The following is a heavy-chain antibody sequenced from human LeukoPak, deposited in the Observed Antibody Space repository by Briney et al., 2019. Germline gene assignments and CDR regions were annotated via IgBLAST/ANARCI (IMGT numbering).Heavy chain of an antibody. D-gene: IGHD3-10*01. Sequence: GASVKVSCKASGYTFTNFGISWVRQAPGQGLEWMGWINAHDGKRNYALKHEDRVTMTTDTSTSTVYMELRGLRSDDTAVYYCARGSTMVRGLMDYYGMDVWGQGTTVTVSS. CDR3: ARGSTMVRGLMDYYGMDV. J-gene: IGHJ6*02. V-gene: IGHV1-18*01. CDR1: GYTFTNFG. CDR2: INAHDGKR.